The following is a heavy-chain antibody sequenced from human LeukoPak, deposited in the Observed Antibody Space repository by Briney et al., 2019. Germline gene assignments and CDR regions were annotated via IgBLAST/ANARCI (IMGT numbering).Heavy chain of an antibody. CDR1: GFTFGSYG. D-gene: IGHD4-17*01. CDR3: ARGSRYGDYPYYCDF. V-gene: IGHV3-30*02. Sequence: GGSLRLSCAASGFTFGSYGMHWVRQAPGKGLDWVAFVRYDGNNPYYSASVRGRFTISRDNSKNTVLLQMNNLRLEDAAVYYCARGSRYGDYPYYCDFWGQGTLVTVSS. CDR2: VRYDGNNP. J-gene: IGHJ4*02.